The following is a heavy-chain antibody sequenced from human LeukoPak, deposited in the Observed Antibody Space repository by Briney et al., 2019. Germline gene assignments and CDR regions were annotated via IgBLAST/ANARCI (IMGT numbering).Heavy chain of an antibody. V-gene: IGHV3-23*01. CDR3: AKQGDCSGGSCYWGAFDI. J-gene: IGHJ3*02. Sequence: PGGSLRLSCAASGFTFSSYGMSWVRQAPGKGLEWVSAISGSGGSTYYADSVKGRFTISRDNSKNTLYLQMNSLRAEDTAVYYCAKQGDCSGGSCYWGAFDIWGQGTMVTVSS. CDR1: GFTFSSYG. CDR2: ISGSGGST. D-gene: IGHD2-15*01.